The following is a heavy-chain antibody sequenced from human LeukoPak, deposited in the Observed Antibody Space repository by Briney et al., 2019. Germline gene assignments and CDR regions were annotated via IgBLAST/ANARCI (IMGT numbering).Heavy chain of an antibody. CDR1: GVSISSGGYY. CDR3: ARDGAGYSYGFN. CDR2: IYYSGST. V-gene: IGHV4-31*03. J-gene: IGHJ4*02. D-gene: IGHD5-18*01. Sequence: SETLSLTCTVSGVSISSGGYYWRWIRQHPGKGLEWIGYIYYSGSTYYNPSLKSRVTISVDTAKNQFSLKLSSVTAADTAVYYCARDGAGYSYGFNWGQGTLVTVSS.